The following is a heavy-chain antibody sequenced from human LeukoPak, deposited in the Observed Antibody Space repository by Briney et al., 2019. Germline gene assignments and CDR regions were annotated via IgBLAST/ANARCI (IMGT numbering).Heavy chain of an antibody. J-gene: IGHJ6*03. Sequence: GGSLRLSCAASGFTVSSNYMSWVRQAPGKGLEWVSVIYSGGSTYYADSVKGRFTISRDNSKNTLYLQMNSLRAEDTAVYYCARVAKWHYMDVWGKGTTVTVSS. CDR1: GFTVSSNY. D-gene: IGHD5-12*01. V-gene: IGHV3-53*01. CDR2: IYSGGST. CDR3: ARVAKWHYMDV.